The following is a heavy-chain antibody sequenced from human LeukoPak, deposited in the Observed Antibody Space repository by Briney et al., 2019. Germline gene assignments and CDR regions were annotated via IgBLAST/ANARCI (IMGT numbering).Heavy chain of an antibody. CDR3: AKDRGSPGGSLDY. J-gene: IGHJ4*02. CDR1: GFTFSSYA. CDR2: ISGSGGST. Sequence: GGSLRLSCAASGFTFSSYAMSWVRQAPGKGLEWVSAISGSGGSTYYADSVKGRFTISRDNSKNTLYLQMSSLRAEDTAVYYCAKDRGSPGGSLDYWGQGTLVTVSS. V-gene: IGHV3-23*01. D-gene: IGHD4-23*01.